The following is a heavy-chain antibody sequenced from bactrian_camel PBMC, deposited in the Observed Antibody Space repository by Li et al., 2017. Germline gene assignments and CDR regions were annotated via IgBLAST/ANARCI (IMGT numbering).Heavy chain of an antibody. CDR2: IDMDGGSA. D-gene: IGHD1*01. CDR1: EFTISEYD. Sequence: VQLVESGGGLVQPGGSLRLSCATSEFTISEYDMSWVRQAPGKGLEWVSHIDMDGGSADYVDSVKGRFTASRDNAKNTLYLQMNSLEPEDTAMYYCNAKLEVGYSGPWWMVSGARGPRSPSP. V-gene: IGHV3S40*01. J-gene: IGHJ6*01. CDR3: NAKLEVGYSGPWWMVS.